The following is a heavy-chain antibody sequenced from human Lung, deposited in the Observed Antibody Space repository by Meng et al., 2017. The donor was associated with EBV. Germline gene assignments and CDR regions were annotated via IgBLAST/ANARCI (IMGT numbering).Heavy chain of an antibody. D-gene: IGHD4-11*01. V-gene: IGHV4-31*03. Sequence: QVQLQESGPGLVQPSQTLSLPCTVSGGSISSGGYYWSWIRQHPGKGLEWIGYIYYSGSTYYNPSLKSRVTISVDTSKNQFSLKLSSVTAADTAVYYCAATVNDGYFDYWGQGTLVTVSS. J-gene: IGHJ4*02. CDR2: IYYSGST. CDR3: AATVNDGYFDY. CDR1: GGSISSGGYY.